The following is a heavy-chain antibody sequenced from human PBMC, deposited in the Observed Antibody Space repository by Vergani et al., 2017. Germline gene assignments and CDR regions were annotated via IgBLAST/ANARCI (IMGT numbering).Heavy chain of an antibody. CDR3: ARGASGDYVSSFDY. Sequence: VQLEESGGGLVLPGRSLRLSCVASGFTSAGYAMHWVRQAPGKGLEWVAVISYDGSNKYYADSVKGRFTISRDNSKNTLYLQMNSLRAEDTAVYYCARGASGDYVSSFDYWGQGTLVTVSS. CDR1: GFTSAGYA. J-gene: IGHJ4*02. D-gene: IGHD4-17*01. CDR2: ISYDGSNK. V-gene: IGHV3-30-3*01.